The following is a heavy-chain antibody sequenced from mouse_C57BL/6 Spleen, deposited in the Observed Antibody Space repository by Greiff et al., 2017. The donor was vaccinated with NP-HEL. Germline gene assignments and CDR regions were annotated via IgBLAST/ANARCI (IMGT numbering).Heavy chain of an antibody. V-gene: IGHV5-6*01. Sequence: EVQLVESGGDLVKPGGSLKLSCAASGFTFSSYGMSWVRQTPDKRLEWVATISSGGSYTYYPDSVKGRFTISRDNAKNTLYLQMSSLKSEDTAMYYCARHVSNYLYAMDYWGQGTSVTVSS. CDR1: GFTFSSYG. CDR2: ISSGGSYT. J-gene: IGHJ4*01. CDR3: ARHVSNYLYAMDY. D-gene: IGHD2-5*01.